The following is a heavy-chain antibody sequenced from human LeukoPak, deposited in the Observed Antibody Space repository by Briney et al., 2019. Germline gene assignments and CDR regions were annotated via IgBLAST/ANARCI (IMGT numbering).Heavy chain of an antibody. D-gene: IGHD3-16*02. J-gene: IGHJ4*02. V-gene: IGHV1-2*02. CDR3: ARGTDYVWGSYRYSFLDY. CDR2: INPNSGGT. Sequence: GASVKVSCKASGYTFTGYYMHWVRQAPGQGLEWMGWINPNSGGTNYAQKFQGRVTMTRDTSISTAYMELSRLRSDNTAVYYCARGTDYVWGSYRYSFLDYWGQGTLVAVSS. CDR1: GYTFTGYY.